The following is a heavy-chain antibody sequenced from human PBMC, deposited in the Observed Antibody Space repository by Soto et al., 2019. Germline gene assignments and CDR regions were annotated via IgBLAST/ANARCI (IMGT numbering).Heavy chain of an antibody. V-gene: IGHV3-30-3*01. CDR3: ARDKLHYYESGFDY. CDR1: GFTFSSYT. Sequence: GGSLRLSCAASGFTFSSYTMHWVRQAPGKGLEWVALISYDGSNKYYADSVKGRFTISRDNSKNTLYLQMNSLRAEDTAVYYCARDKLHYYESGFDYWGQGDLVTVSS. D-gene: IGHD3-22*01. CDR2: ISYDGSNK. J-gene: IGHJ4*02.